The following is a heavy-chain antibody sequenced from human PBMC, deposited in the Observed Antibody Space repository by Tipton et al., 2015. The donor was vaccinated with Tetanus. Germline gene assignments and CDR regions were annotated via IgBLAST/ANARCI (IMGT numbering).Heavy chain of an antibody. CDR2: IWYDGSNK. CDR3: VRDWPGGSSARGYGMDV. CDR1: GFTFSSYG. J-gene: IGHJ6*02. V-gene: IGHV3-33*01. D-gene: IGHD1-26*01. Sequence: SLRLSCAASGFTFSSYGMHWVRQAPGKGLEWVAVIWYDGSNKYYADSVKGRFTISRDNSKNTLYLQMNSLRAEDTAVYYCVRDWPGGSSARGYGMDVWGQGTTVTVSS.